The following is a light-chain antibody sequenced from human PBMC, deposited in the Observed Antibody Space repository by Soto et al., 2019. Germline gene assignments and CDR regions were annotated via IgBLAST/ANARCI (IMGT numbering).Light chain of an antibody. CDR3: QQNYSFPIT. J-gene: IGKJ3*01. CDR2: WAS. Sequence: DILMTQSQESLPVSLGERATINCKSSQNLVSDSNTRDHLVWYQQKPGQPPKMLIYWASTRESGVPDRFIGGGSGTDFTLTISSLQAEDVAVYYCQQNYSFPITFGPRTKADVK. CDR1: QNLVSDSNTRDH. V-gene: IGKV4-1*01.